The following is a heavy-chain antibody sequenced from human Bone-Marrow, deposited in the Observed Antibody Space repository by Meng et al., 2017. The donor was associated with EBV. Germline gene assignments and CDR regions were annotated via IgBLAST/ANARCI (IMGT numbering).Heavy chain of an antibody. V-gene: IGHV3-11*01. CDR2: IGSSDSTI. Sequence: LFETVGSLILSCASDVTSFIDYYMSWSRQPSGKCLEWVSYIGSSDSTISDAASVKGRFTISRDNAKNSLYLQMNSLRAEDTAVYYCANEGGGLKGWGQGTLVTVSS. D-gene: IGHD3-16*01. CDR1: VTSFIDYY. J-gene: IGHJ4*02. CDR3: ANEGGGLKG.